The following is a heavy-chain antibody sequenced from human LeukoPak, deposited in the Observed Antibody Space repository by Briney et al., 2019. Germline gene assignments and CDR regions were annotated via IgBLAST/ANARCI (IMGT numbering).Heavy chain of an antibody. CDR2: INPNSGGT. CDR3: AKGYYGSGSYGWFDY. CDR1: GYTFPSYG. Sequence: GASVKVSCKASGYTFPSYGISWVRQAPGQGLEWMGWINPNSGGTNYAQKFQGRVTMTRDTSISTAYMELSRLRSDDTAVYYCAKGYYGSGSYGWFDYWGQGTLVTVSS. D-gene: IGHD3-10*01. V-gene: IGHV1-2*02. J-gene: IGHJ4*02.